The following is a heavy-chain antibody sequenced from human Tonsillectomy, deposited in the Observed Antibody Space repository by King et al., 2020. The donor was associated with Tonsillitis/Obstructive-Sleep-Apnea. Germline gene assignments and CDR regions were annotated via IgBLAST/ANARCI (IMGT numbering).Heavy chain of an antibody. V-gene: IGHV3-13*01. CDR1: GFTFSSYD. CDR2: IGTAGDT. CDR3: ARAPGGSDYFDY. D-gene: IGHD1-26*01. Sequence: VQLVESGGGLVQPGGSLRLSCAASGFTFSSYDMHWVRQATGKGLEWVSAIGTAGDTYYPGSVKGRFTISRENARNSFYLQMNSVRAGDTAVYYCARAPGGSDYFDYWGQGTLVTVSS. J-gene: IGHJ4*02.